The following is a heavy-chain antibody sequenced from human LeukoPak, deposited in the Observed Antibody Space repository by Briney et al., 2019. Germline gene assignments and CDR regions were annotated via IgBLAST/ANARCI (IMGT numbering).Heavy chain of an antibody. CDR1: GGSISSYY. Sequence: SETLSLTCTVSGGSISSYYWSWIRQPPGKGLEWIGYNPSLKSRVTISVGTSKNQFSLKLSSVTAADTAVYYCASNYYGSGSLDYWGQGNLVTVFS. J-gene: IGHJ4*02. CDR3: ASNYYGSGSLDY. V-gene: IGHV4-4*09. D-gene: IGHD3-10*01.